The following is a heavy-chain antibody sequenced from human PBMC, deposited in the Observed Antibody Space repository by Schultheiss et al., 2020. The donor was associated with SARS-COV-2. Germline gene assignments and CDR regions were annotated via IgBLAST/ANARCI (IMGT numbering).Heavy chain of an antibody. V-gene: IGHV1-2*02. J-gene: IGHJ4*02. CDR1: GYTFTGYY. Sequence: GGSPRLSCKASGYTFTGYYMHWVRQAPGQGLEWMGWINPNSGGTNYAQKFQGRVTMTTDTSTSTAYMELRSLRSDDTAVYYCARDGDYDFWSGYCSPMYWGQGTLVTVSS. CDR3: ARDGDYDFWSGYCSPMY. D-gene: IGHD3-3*01. CDR2: INPNSGGT.